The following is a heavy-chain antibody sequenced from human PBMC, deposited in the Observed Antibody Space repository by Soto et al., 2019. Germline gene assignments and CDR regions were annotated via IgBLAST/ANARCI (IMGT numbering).Heavy chain of an antibody. Sequence: QVQLQESGPGLLKPSETLSLTCTVSGGSISSYYWSWIRQPPGKGLEWIGYIYYSGSTNYNPSLKSRVTISVDTSKNQFSLKLSSVTAADTAVYYCARSSTVTTFHYWGQGTLVTVSS. CDR3: ARSSTVTTFHY. J-gene: IGHJ4*02. CDR1: GGSISSYY. V-gene: IGHV4-59*01. D-gene: IGHD4-17*01. CDR2: IYYSGST.